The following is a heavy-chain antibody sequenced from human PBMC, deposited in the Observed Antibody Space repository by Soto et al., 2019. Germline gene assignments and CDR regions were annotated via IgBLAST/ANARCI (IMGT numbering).Heavy chain of an antibody. CDR1: GFTFSSYW. Sequence: EVQLVESGGGLVQPGGSLRLSCAASGFTFSSYWMSWVRQAPGKGLEWVANIKQDGSEKYYVDSVKGRFTISRDNAKNSLYLQMNSLRAEDTAVYYCAGGIAAAEESSKYWGQGTLVTVSS. CDR3: AGGIAAAEESSKY. J-gene: IGHJ4*02. V-gene: IGHV3-7*04. D-gene: IGHD6-13*01. CDR2: IKQDGSEK.